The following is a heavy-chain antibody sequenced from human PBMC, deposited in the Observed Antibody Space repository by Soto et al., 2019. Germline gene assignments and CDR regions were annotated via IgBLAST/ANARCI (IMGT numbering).Heavy chain of an antibody. CDR2: ISGSGTTI. CDR1: AFIISDYY. J-gene: IGHJ4*02. D-gene: IGHD2-15*01. CDR3: ARVGYSGGSCPLDY. V-gene: IGHV3-11*01. Sequence: QVQLVESGGGLVKPGGSLRLSCAASAFIISDYYMSWIRQAPGKGLEWVSYISGSGTTIYYADSVKGRFTISRDNAKNSLYLQMSSLRAEDTAVYYCARVGYSGGSCPLDYWGQGTLVTVSS.